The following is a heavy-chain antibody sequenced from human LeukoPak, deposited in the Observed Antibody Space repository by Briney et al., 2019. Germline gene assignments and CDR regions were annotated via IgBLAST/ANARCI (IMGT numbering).Heavy chain of an antibody. CDR1: GGSISSRGYY. CDR2: LYYSGST. J-gene: IGHJ4*02. V-gene: IGHV4-39*07. D-gene: IGHD3-10*01. CDR3: ARESPLGGSGSYLFES. Sequence: KSSETLSLTCTVSGGSISSRGYYWGWIRQPPGKGLEWVGSLYYSGSTYYSPSLKSRVTISVDTSKNHFSLRLSSVTAADTAVYYCARESPLGGSGSYLFESWGQGTLVTVSS.